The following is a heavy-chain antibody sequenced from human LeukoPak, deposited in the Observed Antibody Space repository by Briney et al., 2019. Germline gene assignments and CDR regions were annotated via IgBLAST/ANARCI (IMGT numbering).Heavy chain of an antibody. CDR1: GFTFSSYW. CDR2: IKQDGSEK. D-gene: IGHD5-12*01. CDR3: ARGGPYSGYEPSPRGARHYYYMDV. J-gene: IGHJ6*03. Sequence: GGSLRLPCAASGFTFSSYWMSWVRQAPGKGLEWVANIKQDGSEKYYVDSVKGRFTISRDNAKNSLYLQMNSLRAEDTAVYYCARGGPYSGYEPSPRGARHYYYMDVWGKGTTVTVSS. V-gene: IGHV3-7*01.